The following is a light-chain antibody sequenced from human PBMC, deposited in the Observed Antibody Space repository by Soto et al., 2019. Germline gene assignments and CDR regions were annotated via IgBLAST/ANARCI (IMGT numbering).Light chain of an antibody. J-gene: IGKJ5*01. Sequence: EIVFTQSPATLSLSPGERATLSCRASQSVSSSYLAWYQQKPGQAPRLLIYGASSRATGIPDRFSGSGSGTDFTLTISRLEPEDFAVYYCQQYGSSPPITFGQGTRLEI. CDR2: GAS. CDR3: QQYGSSPPIT. CDR1: QSVSSSY. V-gene: IGKV3-20*01.